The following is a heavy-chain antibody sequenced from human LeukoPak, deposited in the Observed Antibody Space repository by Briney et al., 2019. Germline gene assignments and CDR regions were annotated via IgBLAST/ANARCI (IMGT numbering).Heavy chain of an antibody. CDR1: GFTFDDYA. CDR2: ISWNSGSI. CDR3: AKDIGYSSSSGFDY. J-gene: IGHJ4*02. Sequence: GGSLRLSCAASGFTFDDYAMHWVRQAPGKGLEWVSGISWNSGSIGYADSVKGRFTISRDNAKNSLYLQMNSLRAEDMALYYCAKDIGYSSSSGFDYWGQGTLVTVSS. D-gene: IGHD6-6*01. V-gene: IGHV3-9*03.